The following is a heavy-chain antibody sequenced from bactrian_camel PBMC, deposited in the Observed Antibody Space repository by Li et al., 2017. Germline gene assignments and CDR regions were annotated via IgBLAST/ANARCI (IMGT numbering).Heavy chain of an antibody. Sequence: DVQLVESGGGLVQPGGSLTLSCAASGFAFSVSAMHWVRQAPGKGLEWVSVISGLGRTTNYADSVKGRFTISRDNAKNTLYLQMNSLKPEDTGVYYCVRETMEWVPARSLGYWGQGTQVTVS. D-gene: IGHD5*01. CDR1: GFAFSVSA. CDR3: VRETMEWVPARSLGY. J-gene: IGHJ6*01. CDR2: ISGLGRTT. V-gene: IGHV3S42*01.